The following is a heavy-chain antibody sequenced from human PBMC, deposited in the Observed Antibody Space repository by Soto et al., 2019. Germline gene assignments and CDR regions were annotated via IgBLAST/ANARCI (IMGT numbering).Heavy chain of an antibody. CDR2: VGAYDGNT. Sequence: ASVKVSCKASGYTFTTYGISWVRQAPGQGLEWMGWVGAYDGNTNYAQKLQGRVTMTTDTSTSTAYMERRSLRSDDTAVYYCARDGGTTIIDYWGQGTLVTVSS. J-gene: IGHJ4*02. D-gene: IGHD1-7*01. CDR1: GYTFTTYG. CDR3: ARDGGTTIIDY. V-gene: IGHV1-18*01.